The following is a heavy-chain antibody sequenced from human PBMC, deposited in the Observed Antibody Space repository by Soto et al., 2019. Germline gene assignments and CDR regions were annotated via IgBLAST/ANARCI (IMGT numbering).Heavy chain of an antibody. CDR1: GGSISSKNY. J-gene: IGHJ5*02. D-gene: IGHD3-22*01. V-gene: IGHV4-39*01. Sequence: QLLLQESGPGLVKPSETLSLTCTVSGGSISSKNYWGWIRQSPGRGLEWIGNVYYSGTTYYNPSLKSRVALSLDRSKHQCPLKLPSLTAADTAVYYCARLPSGYYYDWFDPWGQGTLVTVSS. CDR2: VYYSGTT. CDR3: ARLPSGYYYDWFDP.